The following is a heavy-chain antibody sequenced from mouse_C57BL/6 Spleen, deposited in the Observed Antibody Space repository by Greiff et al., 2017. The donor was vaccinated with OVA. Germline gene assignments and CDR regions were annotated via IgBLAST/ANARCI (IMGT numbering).Heavy chain of an antibody. CDR2: IYPGAGDT. Sequence: QVQLQQSGPELVKPGASVKISCKASGYAFSSSWMNWVKQRPGTGLEWIGRIYPGAGDTHSNGKFKGKATLTADKSSSTAYMQLSSLTSEDSAVYFCARRRTAQASPAMDYWGQGTSVTVSS. CDR3: ARRRTAQASPAMDY. V-gene: IGHV1-82*01. D-gene: IGHD3-2*02. CDR1: GYAFSSSW. J-gene: IGHJ4*01.